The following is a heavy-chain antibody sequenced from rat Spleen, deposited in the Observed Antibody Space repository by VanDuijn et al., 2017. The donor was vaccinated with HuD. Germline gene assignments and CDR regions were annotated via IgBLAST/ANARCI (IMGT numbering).Heavy chain of an antibody. CDR2: ISYDGSHT. V-gene: IGHV5-7*01. CDR3: TSPIRGRTY. D-gene: IGHD4-3*01. J-gene: IGHJ2*01. Sequence: EVQLVESGGGLVQPGRSMKLSCAASGFTFSNYYMAWVRQAPKKGLEWVATISYDGSHTYYRDSVKGRFTISRDNAKSTLYLQMDSLRAEDTATYYCTSPIRGRTYWGQGVMVTVSS. CDR1: GFTFSNYY.